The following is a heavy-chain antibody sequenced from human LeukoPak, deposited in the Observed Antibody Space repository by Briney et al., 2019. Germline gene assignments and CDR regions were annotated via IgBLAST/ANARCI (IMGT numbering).Heavy chain of an antibody. CDR1: GFTFSNYP. CDR3: AKDRGYSYDPGDY. Sequence: GGSLRLSCEASGFTFSNYPMSWVRQAPGRGLEWVSVISESGDVTHYADAMKGRFTISRDNSKNTLYLQMNSLRAEDTAVYYCAKDRGYSYDPGDYWGQGTLVTVSS. D-gene: IGHD5-18*01. J-gene: IGHJ4*02. V-gene: IGHV3-23*01. CDR2: ISESGDVT.